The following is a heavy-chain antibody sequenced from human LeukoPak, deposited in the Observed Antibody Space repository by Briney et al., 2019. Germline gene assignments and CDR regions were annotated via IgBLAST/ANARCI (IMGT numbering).Heavy chain of an antibody. CDR2: IYTSGST. Sequence: SETLSLTCTVSGGSISSYYWSWIRQPAGKGLEWIGRIYTSGSTYYNPSLKSRVTISVDTSKNQFSLKLSSVTAADTAVYYCATGGYSYDLGGYWGQGTLVTVSS. J-gene: IGHJ4*02. V-gene: IGHV4-4*07. D-gene: IGHD5-18*01. CDR1: GGSISSYY. CDR3: ATGGYSYDLGGY.